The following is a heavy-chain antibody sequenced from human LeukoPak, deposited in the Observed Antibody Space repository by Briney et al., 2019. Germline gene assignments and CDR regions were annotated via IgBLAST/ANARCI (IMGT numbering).Heavy chain of an antibody. CDR1: GFNFSSYG. D-gene: IGHD3-10*01. J-gene: IGHJ6*02. Sequence: PGGSLRLSCAASGFNFSSYGMHWVRQAPGKGLEWVAVIWYDGTNKYYADSVKGRFTISRDNSKNTLYLQMNSLRAEDTAVYYCARDHMVGWYYYGMDVWGQGTTVAVSS. V-gene: IGHV3-33*01. CDR2: IWYDGTNK. CDR3: ARDHMVGWYYYGMDV.